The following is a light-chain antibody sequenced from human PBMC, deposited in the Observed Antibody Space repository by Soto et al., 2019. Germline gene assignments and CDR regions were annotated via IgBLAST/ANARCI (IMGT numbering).Light chain of an antibody. J-gene: IGKJ4*01. CDR2: AAS. Sequence: DIQMTQSPSSLSASVGDRVTITCRASQSISSYLNWYQQKPGKAPKLLIYAASSLQSGVPSRFSGSGSGTDFTLTISSLQHEDFAPYYCQQSHSTPPPFGGGTKVEI. CDR1: QSISSY. CDR3: QQSHSTPPP. V-gene: IGKV1-39*01.